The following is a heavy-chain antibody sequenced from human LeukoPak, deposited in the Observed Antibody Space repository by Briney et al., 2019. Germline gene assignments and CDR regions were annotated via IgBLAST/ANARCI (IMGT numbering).Heavy chain of an antibody. Sequence: SVKVSCKASGGTFSSYAISWVRQAPGQGLEWMGGIIPIFGTANYAQKFQGRVTITADKSTSTAYMELSSLRSEDTAVYYCARDSGPELLGLRWFDPWGQGTLVTVSS. CDR1: GGTFSSYA. J-gene: IGHJ5*02. CDR3: ARDSGPELLGLRWFDP. D-gene: IGHD1-26*01. V-gene: IGHV1-69*06. CDR2: IIPIFGTA.